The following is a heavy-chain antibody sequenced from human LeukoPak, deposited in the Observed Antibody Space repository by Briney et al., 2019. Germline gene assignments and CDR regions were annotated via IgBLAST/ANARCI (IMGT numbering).Heavy chain of an antibody. J-gene: IGHJ6*02. V-gene: IGHV3-30-3*01. CDR3: ARASYRIDV. CDR2: ISSDGYNQ. Sequence: GRSLKLSCEASGFTFSTYTLHWVRQAPGKGLDWVAVISSDGYNQYYAHSVKGRFTISRDNFKDTLYLQMHSLRAEDTAVYYCARASYRIDVWRQATTVTVSS. CDR1: GFTFSTYT.